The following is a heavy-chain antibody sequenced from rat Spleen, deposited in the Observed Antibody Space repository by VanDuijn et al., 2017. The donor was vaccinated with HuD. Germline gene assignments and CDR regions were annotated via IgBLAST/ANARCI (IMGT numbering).Heavy chain of an antibody. CDR2: ISYEGSST. CDR3: AREYITDYYYGHYFDY. CDR1: GFTFSDYY. J-gene: IGHJ2*01. V-gene: IGHV5-22*01. Sequence: EVQLVESDGGLVQPGRSLKLSCAASGFTFSDYYMAWVRQAPTKGLEWVASISYEGSSTYYGDSVKGRFTISRDNAKSTLYLQMDSLRSEDTATYYCAREYITDYYYGHYFDYWGQGVMVTVSS. D-gene: IGHD1-6*01.